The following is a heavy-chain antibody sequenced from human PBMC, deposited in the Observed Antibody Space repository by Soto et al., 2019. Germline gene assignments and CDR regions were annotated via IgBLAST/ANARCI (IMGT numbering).Heavy chain of an antibody. V-gene: IGHV3-23*01. J-gene: IGHJ4*02. D-gene: IGHD6-13*01. CDR1: GFSFSDYA. CDR3: AKRSPYSSGWYSPIFDY. Sequence: PGGSLRLSCAASGFSFSDYAMSWVRQAPGKGLEWVSVISESGGSTHYADSVRDRFTVSRDNSKNSLSLRMNSLRDEDTAVYFCAKRSPYSSGWYSPIFDYWGQGALVTVSS. CDR2: ISESGGST.